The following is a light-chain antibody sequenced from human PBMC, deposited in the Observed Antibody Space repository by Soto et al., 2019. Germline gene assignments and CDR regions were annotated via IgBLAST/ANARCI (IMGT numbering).Light chain of an antibody. Sequence: DFVMTQSPDSLAVSLGERATINCKSSHSVLFGSNNYLAWYQQKSGQPPKLLINWASTRESGDPDRFSGSGSGTDFTLTISSLQAEDVAVYYCQRYYGTPLTFGGGTKVEIK. CDR2: WAS. J-gene: IGKJ4*01. V-gene: IGKV4-1*01. CDR1: HSVLFGSNNY. CDR3: QRYYGTPLT.